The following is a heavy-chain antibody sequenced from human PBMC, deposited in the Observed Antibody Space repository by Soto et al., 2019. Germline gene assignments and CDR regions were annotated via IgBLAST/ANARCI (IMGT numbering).Heavy chain of an antibody. CDR1: GFMFNDYE. CDR2: TTEGGTTT. CDR3: VRDARGGGPLRWDC. D-gene: IGHD3-16*01. V-gene: IGHV3-48*03. J-gene: IGHJ4*02. Sequence: EVQLVESGGGLAQSGGSLRLSCAASGFMFNDYEMNWVRQAPGKGLGWVSYTTEGGTTTHYTDSVKGRFTISRYNAKESLYLQMNGQTPEDTATYFCVRDARGGGPLRWDCWGQGLVVSVSS.